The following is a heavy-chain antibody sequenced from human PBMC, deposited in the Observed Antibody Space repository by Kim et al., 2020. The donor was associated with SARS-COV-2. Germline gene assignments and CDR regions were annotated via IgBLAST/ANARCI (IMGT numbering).Heavy chain of an antibody. CDR3: AREGEGSGSYMVDY. V-gene: IGHV4-31*02. D-gene: IGHD3-10*01. J-gene: IGHJ4*02. Sequence: NPALKSRVTISVDTSKNQVSLKLSSVTAADTAVYYCAREGEGSGSYMVDYWGQGTLVTVSS.